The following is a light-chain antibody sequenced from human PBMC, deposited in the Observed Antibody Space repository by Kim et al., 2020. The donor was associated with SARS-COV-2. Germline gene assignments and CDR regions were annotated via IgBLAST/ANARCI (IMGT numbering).Light chain of an antibody. V-gene: IGKV1-5*01. CDR3: QQFKSSPYT. J-gene: IGKJ2*01. Sequence: DIQMTQSPSTLSASVGDRVTITCRASQSISSWLAWYQQKPGKAPKLLIYDASSLESGVPSRFSGSGSGTEFTLTISSLQPDDFATYYCQQFKSSPYTFGQGTKLDIK. CDR1: QSISSW. CDR2: DAS.